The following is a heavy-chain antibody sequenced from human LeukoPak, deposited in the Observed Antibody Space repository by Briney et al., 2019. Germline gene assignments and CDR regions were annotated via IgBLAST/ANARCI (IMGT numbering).Heavy chain of an antibody. J-gene: IGHJ4*02. Sequence: SETLSLTCTVSGGSISSSSYYWGWIRQPPGKGLEWIGSIYYSGSTYYNPSLKSRVTISVDTSKNQFSLKLSSVTAADTAVYYCARDKSDYRNYVEDWGQGTLVTVSS. D-gene: IGHD4-11*01. CDR2: IYYSGST. CDR1: GGSISSSSYY. V-gene: IGHV4-39*07. CDR3: ARDKSDYRNYVED.